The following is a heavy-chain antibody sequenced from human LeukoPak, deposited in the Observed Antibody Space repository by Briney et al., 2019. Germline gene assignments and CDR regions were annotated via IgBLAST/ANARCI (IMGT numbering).Heavy chain of an antibody. CDR1: GFTFSSYG. CDR2: ISYDGSNK. Sequence: GGSLILSCAASGFTFSSYGMHWVRQAPGKGLEWVAVISYDGSNKYYADSVKGRFTISRDNSKNTLYLQMNSLRAEDTAVYYCANQITNLVNYWGQGTLVTVSS. D-gene: IGHD3-10*01. V-gene: IGHV3-30*18. CDR3: ANQITNLVNY. J-gene: IGHJ4*02.